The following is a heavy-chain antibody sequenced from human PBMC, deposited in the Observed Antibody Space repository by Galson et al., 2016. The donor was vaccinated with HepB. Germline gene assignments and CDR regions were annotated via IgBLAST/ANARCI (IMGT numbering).Heavy chain of an antibody. J-gene: IGHJ3*02. CDR1: GGSISDYY. CDR2: ISYSGST. CDR3: AREKATEGSFDI. V-gene: IGHV4-59*01. D-gene: IGHD5-24*01. Sequence: SETLSLTCSVSGGSISDYYWSWIRQPPGKGLEWIGYISYSGSTKYSPSLKGRVSISVDTSKNQFSLKLSSVTAADTAVYYCAREKATEGSFDIWGQGTMVSVSS.